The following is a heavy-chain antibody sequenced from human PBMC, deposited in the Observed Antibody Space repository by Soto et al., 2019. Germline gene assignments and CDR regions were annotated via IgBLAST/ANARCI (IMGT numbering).Heavy chain of an antibody. J-gene: IGHJ6*02. CDR2: ISSSGSTI. D-gene: IGHD6-25*01. CDR1: GFTCSSYS. Sequence: GGPLRLCCAASGFTCSSYSMSWIRQAPGKGLEWVSYISSSGSTIYYADSVKGRFTISRDNAKNSLYLQMNSLRAEDTAVYYCARESGYYYGMDVWGQGTTVTVSS. CDR3: ARESGYYYGMDV. V-gene: IGHV3-11*01.